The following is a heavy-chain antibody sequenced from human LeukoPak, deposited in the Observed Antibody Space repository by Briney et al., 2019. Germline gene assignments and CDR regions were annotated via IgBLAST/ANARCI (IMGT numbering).Heavy chain of an antibody. CDR2: INPNSGGT. CDR3: ATPSRTEDGDYGVC. J-gene: IGHJ4*02. V-gene: IGHV1-2*02. D-gene: IGHD4-17*01. CDR1: GYTFTGYY. Sequence: ASVKVSCKASGYTFTGYYMHWVRQAPGQGLEWMGWINPNSGGTNYAQKFQGRVTMTRDTSISTAYMELSRLRSDDTAVYYCATPSRTEDGDYGVCWGQGTLVTVSS.